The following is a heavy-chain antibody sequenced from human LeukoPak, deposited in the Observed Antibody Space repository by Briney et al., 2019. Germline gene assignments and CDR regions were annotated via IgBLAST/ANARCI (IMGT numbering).Heavy chain of an antibody. D-gene: IGHD6-6*01. CDR1: GDSVSSNSAA. Sequence: SQTLSLTYAISGDSVSSNSAAWNWIRQSPSRGLEWLGRTYFRSKWYNDYALSVKSRITINPDTSKNEFSLHVSSVTPEDTAVYYCARRGPAGSSSSGMDVWGQGTTVTVSS. J-gene: IGHJ6*02. CDR3: ARRGPAGSSSSGMDV. CDR2: TYFRSKWYN. V-gene: IGHV6-1*01.